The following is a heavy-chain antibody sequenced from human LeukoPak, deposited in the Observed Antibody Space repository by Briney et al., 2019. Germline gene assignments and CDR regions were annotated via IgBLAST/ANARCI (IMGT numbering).Heavy chain of an antibody. J-gene: IGHJ4*02. D-gene: IGHD1-26*01. CDR1: GFTFSSYG. Sequence: GGSLRLSCAASGFTFSSYGMTWVRQAPGKGLEWVSYISRSTSSIYSADSVKGRFTISRDNAKNSLFLQMNSLRDEDTAVYYCARDNSVVGATDFDYWGQGTLVTVSS. CDR3: ARDNSVVGATDFDY. CDR2: ISRSTSSI. V-gene: IGHV3-48*02.